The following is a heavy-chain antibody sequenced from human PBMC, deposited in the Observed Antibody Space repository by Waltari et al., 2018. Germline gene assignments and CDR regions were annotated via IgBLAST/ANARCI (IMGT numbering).Heavy chain of an antibody. CDR2: ISSSSSYI. J-gene: IGHJ4*02. V-gene: IGHV3-21*01. D-gene: IGHD1-26*01. Sequence: EVQLVESGGGLVKPGGSLRLSCAASGFTFRSYSMNWVRQAPGKGLEWVSSISSSSSYIYYADSVKGRFTISRDNAKNSLYLQMNSLRAEDTAVYYCARESNFLGVDYWGQGTLVTVSS. CDR3: ARESNFLGVDY. CDR1: GFTFRSYS.